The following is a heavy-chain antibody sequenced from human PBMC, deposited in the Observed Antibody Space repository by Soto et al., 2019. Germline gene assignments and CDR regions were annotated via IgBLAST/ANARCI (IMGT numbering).Heavy chain of an antibody. D-gene: IGHD4-17*01. V-gene: IGHV1-8*03. CDR1: GYTFTSYD. CDR2: MNPNSGNT. J-gene: IGHJ4*02. Sequence: ASVKVSCKASGYTFTSYDINWVRQATGQGLEWMGWMNPNSGNTGHAQKFQGRVTITRDTSASTAYMELSSLRSEDTALYYCESSDGHLGDFWGQGSLVTGSS. CDR3: ESSDGHLGDF.